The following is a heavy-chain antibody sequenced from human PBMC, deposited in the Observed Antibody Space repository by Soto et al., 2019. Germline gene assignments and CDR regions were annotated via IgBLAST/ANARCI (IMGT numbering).Heavy chain of an antibody. CDR1: GFTFSLYD. CDR2: IGTAADT. CDR3: VRARGGEYFGEQLS. Sequence: EVQLVESGGGLVQPGGSLRLSCAASGFTFSLYDMYWVRQATGKSLEWVSAIGTAADTYYPGSVQGRFIISREDAXNSLYLQMNSLRAGDTAVYYCVRARGGEYFGEQLSWGQGTLVIVSS. D-gene: IGHD3-10*01. V-gene: IGHV3-13*04. J-gene: IGHJ4*02.